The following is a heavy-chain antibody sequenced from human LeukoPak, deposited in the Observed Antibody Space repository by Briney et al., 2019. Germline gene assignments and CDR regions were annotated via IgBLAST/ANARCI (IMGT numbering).Heavy chain of an antibody. J-gene: IGHJ3*02. CDR3: ARVIYYYDSSVAFDI. CDR2: IKQDGSEK. CDR1: GFTFSSYW. D-gene: IGHD3-22*01. V-gene: IGHV3-7*01. Sequence: PGGSLRLSCAASGFTFSSYWMSWVRQAPGEGLEWVANIKQDGSEKYYVDSVKGRFTISRDNAKNSLYLQMNSLRAEDTAVYYCARVIYYYDSSVAFDIWGQGTMVTVSS.